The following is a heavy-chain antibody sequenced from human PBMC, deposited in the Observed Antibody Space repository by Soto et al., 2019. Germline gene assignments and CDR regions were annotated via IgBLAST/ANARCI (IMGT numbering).Heavy chain of an antibody. CDR2: ISSSSTI. J-gene: IGHJ4*02. Sequence: EVQLVESGGGLVQPGGSLRLSCAASGFTFSSYSMNWVRQAPGKGLEWVLYISSSSTIYYADSVKGRFTISRDNAKNSLYLQMNSLRAEDTAVYYCARANYYGSPGDFDYWGQGTLVTVSS. D-gene: IGHD3-10*01. CDR3: ARANYYGSPGDFDY. CDR1: GFTFSSYS. V-gene: IGHV3-48*01.